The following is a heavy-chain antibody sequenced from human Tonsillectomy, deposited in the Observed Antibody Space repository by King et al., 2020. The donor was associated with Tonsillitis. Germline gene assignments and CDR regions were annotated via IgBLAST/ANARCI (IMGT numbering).Heavy chain of an antibody. CDR1: GGSISSGSYY. D-gene: IGHD3-22*01. J-gene: IGHJ3*02. Sequence: QLQESGPGLVKPSQTLSFTCTVSGGSISSGSYYWSWIRQPAGKGLEWIGRISSSGSTNYNPSLKSRLTISVDTSKNQLSLKLRSVTAADTAMYHCARDGRYSDSSGRGYTYAVDIWGQGTMVTVSS. V-gene: IGHV4-61*02. CDR3: ARDGRYSDSSGRGYTYAVDI. CDR2: ISSSGST.